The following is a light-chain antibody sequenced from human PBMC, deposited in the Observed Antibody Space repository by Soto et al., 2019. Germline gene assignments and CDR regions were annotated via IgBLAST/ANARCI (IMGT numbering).Light chain of an antibody. V-gene: IGKV1-8*01. CDR3: QQYYSYPLT. CDR2: AAS. CDR1: QGISSY. Sequence: IRMTQSPSSLSASTGDRVTITCRASQGISSYLAWYQQKPGKAPKLLIYAASTLQSGVPSRFSGSGSGTDFTLTISCLQSEDFATYYCQQYYSYPLTFGGGTKVDIK. J-gene: IGKJ4*01.